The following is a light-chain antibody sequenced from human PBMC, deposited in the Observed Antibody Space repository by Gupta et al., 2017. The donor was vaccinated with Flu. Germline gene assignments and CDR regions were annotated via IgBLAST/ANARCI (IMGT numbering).Light chain of an antibody. Sequence: VKLTCILTSGHTTYSIAWHQQQPGKAPRFLMMLESSGSYNKGSGVPDRFYGSSSGAARLLNISNLQSEEDADEYCATWDSQIIVFGGGTKLTVL. V-gene: IGLV4-60*03. J-gene: IGLJ2*01. CDR1: SGHTTYS. CDR3: ATWDSQIIV. CDR2: LESSGSY.